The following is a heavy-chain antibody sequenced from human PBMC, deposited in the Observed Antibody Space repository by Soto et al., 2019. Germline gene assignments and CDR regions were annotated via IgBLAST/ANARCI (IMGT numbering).Heavy chain of an antibody. D-gene: IGHD3-10*01. V-gene: IGHV3-74*01. CDR1: GFTFSSNW. CDR2: INGDGIST. J-gene: IGHJ5*02. Sequence: GGSLRLSCAASGFTFSSNWMHWVRQAPGKGLVWVSRINGDGISTTYADSVKGRFTISRDNAKNTLYLQMSSLRAEDTAVYFCARGAAGSGSWRFDAWGQGTLVTVSS. CDR3: ARGAAGSGSWRFDA.